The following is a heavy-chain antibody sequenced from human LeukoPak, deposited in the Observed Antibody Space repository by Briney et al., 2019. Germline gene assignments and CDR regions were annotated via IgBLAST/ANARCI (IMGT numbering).Heavy chain of an antibody. CDR2: INYSGST. J-gene: IGHJ3*02. CDR3: ARDPHYGDILNDPFDI. D-gene: IGHD4-17*01. V-gene: IGHV4-59*01. Sequence: SPSETLSLTCTVSGGSISRYYWSWIRQPPGKGLEWLGYINYSGSTKYSPSLKSRVTISVDTSKNQFSLKLSSVTAADTAVYYCARDPHYGDILNDPFDIWGQGTMVTVSS. CDR1: GGSISRYY.